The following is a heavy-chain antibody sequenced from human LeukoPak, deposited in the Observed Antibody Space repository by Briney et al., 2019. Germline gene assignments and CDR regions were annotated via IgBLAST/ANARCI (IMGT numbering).Heavy chain of an antibody. J-gene: IGHJ4*02. CDR2: FDPEDGET. V-gene: IGHV1-24*01. CDR3: ATSLPSAAAGSYYFDY. CDR1: GGTFSSYA. D-gene: IGHD6-13*01. Sequence: ASVKVSCKASGGTFSSYAISWVRQAPGKGLEWMGGFDPEDGETIYAQKFQGRVTMTEDTSTDTAYMELSSLRSEDTAVYYCATSLPSAAAGSYYFDYWGQGTLVTVSS.